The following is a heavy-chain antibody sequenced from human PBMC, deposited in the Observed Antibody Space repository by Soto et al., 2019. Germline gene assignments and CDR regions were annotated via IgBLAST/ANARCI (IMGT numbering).Heavy chain of an antibody. CDR3: ARLPYPYYYDSSAHREADY. D-gene: IGHD3-22*01. J-gene: IGHJ4*02. CDR1: GGSISSYY. CDR2: IYYSGST. Sequence: SETLSLSCTVSGGSISSYYWSWIRQPPGKGLEWIGYIYYSGSTNYNPSLKSRVTISVDTSKNQFSPKLSSVTAADTAVYYCARLPYPYYYDSSAHREADYWGQGTLVTSPQ. V-gene: IGHV4-59*08.